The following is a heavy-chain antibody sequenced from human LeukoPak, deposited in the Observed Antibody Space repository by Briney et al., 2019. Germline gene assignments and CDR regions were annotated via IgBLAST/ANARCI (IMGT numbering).Heavy chain of an antibody. CDR1: GFTVSSNY. CDR2: IYSGGST. J-gene: IGHJ5*02. D-gene: IGHD1-26*01. Sequence: GGSLRLSCAASGFTVSSNYMSWVRQAPGKGLEWASVIYSGGSTYYADSVKGRFTISRDNSKNTLYLQMNSLRAEDTAVYYCARINRGRTYWFDPWGQGTLVTVSS. CDR3: ARINRGRTYWFDP. V-gene: IGHV3-53*01.